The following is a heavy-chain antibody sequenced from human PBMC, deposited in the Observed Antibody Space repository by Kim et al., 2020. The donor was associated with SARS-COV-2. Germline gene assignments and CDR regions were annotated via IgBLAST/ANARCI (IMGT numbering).Heavy chain of an antibody. J-gene: IGHJ4*02. CDR3: ARAGEPGYSYGFLHY. CDR1: GFTFSSYG. V-gene: IGHV3-30*03. D-gene: IGHD5-18*01. Sequence: GGSLRLSCAASGFTFSSYGMHWVRQAPGKGLEWVAVISYDGSNKYYADSVKGRFTISRDNSKNTLYLQMNSLRAEDTAVYYCARAGEPGYSYGFLHYWGQGTLVTVSS. CDR2: ISYDGSNK.